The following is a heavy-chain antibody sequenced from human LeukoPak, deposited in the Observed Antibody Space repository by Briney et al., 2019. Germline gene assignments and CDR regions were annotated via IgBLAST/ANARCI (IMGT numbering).Heavy chain of an antibody. V-gene: IGHV3-15*01. Sequence: MSGGSLRLSCAASGFTFSNAWMSWVRQAPGKGLEWVGRIKSKTDGGTTDYAAPVKGRFTISRDDSKNTLYLQMNSLRAEDTAVYYCVRGSQQHSRWGQGTLVSVSS. D-gene: IGHD1/OR15-1a*01. CDR1: GFTFSNAW. J-gene: IGHJ3*01. CDR3: VRGSQQHSR. CDR2: IKSKTDGGTT.